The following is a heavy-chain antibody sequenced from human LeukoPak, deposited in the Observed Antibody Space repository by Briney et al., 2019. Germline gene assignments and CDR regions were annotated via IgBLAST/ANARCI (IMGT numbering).Heavy chain of an antibody. CDR3: ATGTLQYLEWLFDAYDI. CDR1: GYTLAELS. D-gene: IGHD3-3*01. Sequence: ASVKVSCTVSGYTLAELSIQWVRQAPGQGLEWMGGFDPDDEKTIYAQRFEDRVTMSEDTSTDTAYMELSSLTSEGTAVYYCATGTLQYLEWLFDAYDIWGQGTMVTVSS. CDR2: FDPDDEKT. V-gene: IGHV1-24*01. J-gene: IGHJ3*02.